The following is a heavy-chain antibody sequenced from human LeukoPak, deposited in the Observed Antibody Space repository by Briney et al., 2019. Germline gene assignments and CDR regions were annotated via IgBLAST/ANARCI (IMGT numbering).Heavy chain of an antibody. V-gene: IGHV3-53*01. D-gene: IGHD6-13*01. CDR3: ASSSDDAFDI. Sequence: PGGSLRLSCAASGFTVSSNYMSWVRQAPGQGLEWVSVIYSGGSTYYADSVKGRFTISRDNSKNTLYLQMNSLRAEDTAVYYCASSSDDAFDIWGQGTMVTVSS. J-gene: IGHJ3*02. CDR1: GFTVSSNY. CDR2: IYSGGST.